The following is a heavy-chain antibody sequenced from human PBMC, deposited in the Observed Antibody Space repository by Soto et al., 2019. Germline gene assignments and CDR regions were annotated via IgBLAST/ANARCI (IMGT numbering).Heavy chain of an antibody. Sequence: PGGSLRLSCAASGFTFSSYSMNWVRQAPGKGLEWVSSISSSSSYIYYADSVKGRFTISRDNGRNSLYLQMNSLRAEDTAVYYCAGDMGYGSSGYYGPDYWGQGTLVTVSS. D-gene: IGHD3-22*01. CDR1: GFTFSSYS. CDR2: ISSSSSYI. V-gene: IGHV3-21*01. J-gene: IGHJ4*02. CDR3: AGDMGYGSSGYYGPDY.